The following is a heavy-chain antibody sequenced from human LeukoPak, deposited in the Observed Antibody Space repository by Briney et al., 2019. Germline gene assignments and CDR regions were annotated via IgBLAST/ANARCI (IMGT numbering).Heavy chain of an antibody. CDR2: IYYSGST. CDR3: ARGVESDILTGYDPYFDY. Sequence: SETLSLTCTASGCSISSGDYYWSWIRQPPGKGLEWIGYIYYSGSTYYNPSLKSRVTISVDTSKNQFSLKLSSVTAADTAVYYCARGVESDILTGYDPYFDYWGQGTLVTVSS. J-gene: IGHJ4*02. CDR1: GCSISSGDYY. V-gene: IGHV4-30-4*01. D-gene: IGHD3-9*01.